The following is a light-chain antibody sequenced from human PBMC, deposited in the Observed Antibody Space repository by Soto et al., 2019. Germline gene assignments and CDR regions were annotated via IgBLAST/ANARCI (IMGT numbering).Light chain of an antibody. CDR1: QSISKY. Sequence: DIQMTQSPSSLSASVGDRVTITCRASQSISKYLNWYQQKPGKAPKLLVYATSSLQPGVPSMFSGSGSGTDFTLIISGLQPEDFATYYCQQSSIAPYTFGQGTKMQIK. CDR3: QQSSIAPYT. CDR2: ATS. V-gene: IGKV1-39*01. J-gene: IGKJ2*01.